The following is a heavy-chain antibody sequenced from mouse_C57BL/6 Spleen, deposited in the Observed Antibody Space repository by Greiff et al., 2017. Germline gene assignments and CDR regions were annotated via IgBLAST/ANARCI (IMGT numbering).Heavy chain of an antibody. Sequence: QVQLQQSGAELARPGASVQLSCKASGYTFTSYGISWVKQRTGQGLEWIGEIYPRSGNTYSNEKFKGKATLTADKSSSTANMELRSLTAEDSAVYFCARFDYDGRGDYWGQGTTLTVSS. V-gene: IGHV1-81*01. CDR1: GYTFTSYG. J-gene: IGHJ2*01. CDR2: IYPRSGNT. D-gene: IGHD2-4*01. CDR3: ARFDYDGRGDY.